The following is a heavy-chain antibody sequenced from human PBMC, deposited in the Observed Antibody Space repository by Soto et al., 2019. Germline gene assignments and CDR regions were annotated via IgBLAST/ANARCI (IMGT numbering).Heavy chain of an antibody. CDR1: GGSISSSNW. Sequence: KTSETLSLTCAVSGGSISSSNWWSWVRQPPGKGLEWIGEIYHSGSTNYNPSLKSRVTISVDKSKNQFSLKLSSVTAADTAVYYWGRVIWLPGNNYSGMDVWGQGPRSPSP. J-gene: IGHJ6*02. CDR2: IYHSGST. V-gene: IGHV4-4*02. CDR3: GRVIWLPGNNYSGMDV. D-gene: IGHD5-18*01.